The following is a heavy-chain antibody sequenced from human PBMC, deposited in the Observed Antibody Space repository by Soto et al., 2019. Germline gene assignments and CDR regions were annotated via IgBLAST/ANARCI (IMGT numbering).Heavy chain of an antibody. Sequence: QVQLVQSGAEVKKPGSSVKVSCKASGGTFSTDSISWVRQAPGQGLEWMGGIIPMFGTANNAQKFQGRVTITADESTSTAYMELSSLRSEATAVYFCAGEIDGYYGMDVWGQGTTVTVAS. CDR3: AGEIDGYYGMDV. CDR2: IIPMFGTA. J-gene: IGHJ6*02. CDR1: GGTFSTDS. V-gene: IGHV1-69*12.